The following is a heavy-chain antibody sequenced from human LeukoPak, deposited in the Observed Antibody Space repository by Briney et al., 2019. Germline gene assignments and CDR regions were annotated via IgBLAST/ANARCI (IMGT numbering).Heavy chain of an antibody. CDR3: AGEVVVVPAALPSYYYYGMDV. J-gene: IGHJ6*02. D-gene: IGHD2-2*01. Sequence: SVTVSCKASGGTFSSYAISWVRQAPGQGLEWMGGIIPIFGTANYAQKFQGRVTITADESTSTAYMELSSLRSEDTAVYYCAGEVVVVPAALPSYYYYGMDVWGQGTTVTVSS. CDR1: GGTFSSYA. V-gene: IGHV1-69*13. CDR2: IIPIFGTA.